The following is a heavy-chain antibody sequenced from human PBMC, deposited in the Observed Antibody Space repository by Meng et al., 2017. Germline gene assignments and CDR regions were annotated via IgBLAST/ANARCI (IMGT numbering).Heavy chain of an antibody. J-gene: IGHJ4*02. D-gene: IGHD3-22*01. CDR2: INPNSGGT. V-gene: IGHV1-2*06. CDR3: AAYYYDSSGYYLYFDY. CDR1: GYTFTGYY. Sequence: ASVKVPCKASGYTFTGYYMHWVRQAPGQGLEWMGRINPNSGGTNYAQKFQGRVTMTRDTSISTAYMELSRLRPDDTAVYYCAAYYYDSSGYYLYFDYWGQGTLVTVSS.